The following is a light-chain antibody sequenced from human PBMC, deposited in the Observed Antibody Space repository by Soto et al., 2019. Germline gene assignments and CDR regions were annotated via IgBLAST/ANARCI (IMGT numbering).Light chain of an antibody. CDR3: QQYNNWPWT. Sequence: EILMTQSPATLCVSPGERVTLSCRASQSVRSNLAWYQQKPGQTPRLLIYGASTPATAIPARFSGSGSGTEFTLTISSLQSEDFAIYYCQQYNNWPWTFGQGSKVEIK. CDR2: GAS. V-gene: IGKV3-15*01. J-gene: IGKJ1*01. CDR1: QSVRSN.